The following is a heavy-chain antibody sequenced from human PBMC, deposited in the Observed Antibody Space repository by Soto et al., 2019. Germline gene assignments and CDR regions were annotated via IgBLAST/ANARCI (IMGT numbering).Heavy chain of an antibody. CDR2: INHSGST. CDR3: ARLLGVAGTKYFQH. Sequence: PSETLSLTCTVSGGSISSYYWSWIRQPPGKGLEWIGEINHSGSTNYNPSLKSRVTISVDTSKNQFSLKLSSVTAADTAVYYCARLLGVAGTKYFQHWGQGTLVTVSS. D-gene: IGHD6-19*01. V-gene: IGHV4-34*01. J-gene: IGHJ1*01. CDR1: GGSISSYY.